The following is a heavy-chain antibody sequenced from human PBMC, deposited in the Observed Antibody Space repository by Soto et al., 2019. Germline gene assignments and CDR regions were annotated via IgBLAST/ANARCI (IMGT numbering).Heavy chain of an antibody. D-gene: IGHD3-10*01. Sequence: QVQLQESGPGLVKPSETLSLTCTVSGGSIGSYYWSWIRQPPGKGLEWIGYIYYSGSTNYNPSLKSRVTISVDTSKNQFSLKLSSVTAADTAVYYCASDYGSYFDYWGQGTLVTVSS. CDR1: GGSIGSYY. J-gene: IGHJ4*02. CDR3: ASDYGSYFDY. CDR2: IYYSGST. V-gene: IGHV4-59*01.